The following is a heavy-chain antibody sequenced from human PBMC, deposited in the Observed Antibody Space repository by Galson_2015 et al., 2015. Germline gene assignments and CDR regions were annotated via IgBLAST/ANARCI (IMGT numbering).Heavy chain of an antibody. Sequence: SVKVSCKASGGSFNIYAINWVRQAPGQGLQWVGGIIPLFGTPNYAQEFQGRVTITAEKSTSTAFMEVNSLTSDDTAIYYCARASQDCTSSSCPYNYWGQGTLVTVSS. CDR1: GGSFNIYA. CDR3: ARASQDCTSSSCPYNY. CDR2: IIPLFGTP. V-gene: IGHV1-69*06. D-gene: IGHD2-2*01. J-gene: IGHJ4*02.